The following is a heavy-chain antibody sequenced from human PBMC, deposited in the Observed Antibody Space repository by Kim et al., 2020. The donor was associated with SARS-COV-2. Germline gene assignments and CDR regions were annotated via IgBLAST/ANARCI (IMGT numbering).Heavy chain of an antibody. Sequence: KSRVTISVDTSKTQFSLKLSSVTAADTAVYYCARLDISSGWYQPLENMDVWGQGTTVTASS. V-gene: IGHV4-39*01. D-gene: IGHD6-19*01. J-gene: IGHJ6*01. CDR3: ARLDISSGWYQPLENMDV.